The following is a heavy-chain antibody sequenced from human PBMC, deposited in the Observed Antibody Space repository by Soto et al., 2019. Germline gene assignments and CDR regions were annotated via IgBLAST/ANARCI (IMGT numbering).Heavy chain of an antibody. Sequence: ASVKVSCKASGYSFASYGISWVRQAPGQGLEWMGWISAYNGNTNYAQKLQGRVTMTTDTSTSTAYMELRSLRSDDTAVYYCAREVVYVETAMVYYFDYWGQGTLVNVSS. D-gene: IGHD5-18*01. J-gene: IGHJ4*02. V-gene: IGHV1-18*01. CDR2: ISAYNGNT. CDR3: AREVVYVETAMVYYFDY. CDR1: GYSFASYG.